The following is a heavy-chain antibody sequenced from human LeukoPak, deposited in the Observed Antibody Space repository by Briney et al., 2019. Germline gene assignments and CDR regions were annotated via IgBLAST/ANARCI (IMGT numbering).Heavy chain of an antibody. J-gene: IGHJ4*02. CDR2: IYPGDSDT. CDR1: GYSFSDYW. D-gene: IGHD3-3*01. V-gene: IGHV5-51*01. Sequence: GESLKISCKGSGYSFSDYWIAWVRQMPGKGLEWMGVIYPGDSDTRYSPSFQGQVTISADKSISTAYLQWSSLKVSDTAMYYCARLEYDFWSGYSNYFDYWGQGTLVTVSS. CDR3: ARLEYDFWSGYSNYFDY.